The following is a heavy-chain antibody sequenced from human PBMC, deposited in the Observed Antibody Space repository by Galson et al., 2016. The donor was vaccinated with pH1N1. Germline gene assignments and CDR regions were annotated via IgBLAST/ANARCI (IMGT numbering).Heavy chain of an antibody. J-gene: IGHJ4*02. CDR1: GFSLSTNGVG. D-gene: IGHD4-11*01. Sequence: PALVKPTQTLTLTCTFSGFSLSTNGVGVGWIRQPPGKALEWLALIDWDDNKYYSTSLKTRLTISKDTSKNQVVLTMTNMDPVDTATYYCARNLYSDYSHYFDYWGQGTLVTVSS. CDR3: ARNLYSDYSHYFDY. CDR2: IDWDDNK. V-gene: IGHV2-70*01.